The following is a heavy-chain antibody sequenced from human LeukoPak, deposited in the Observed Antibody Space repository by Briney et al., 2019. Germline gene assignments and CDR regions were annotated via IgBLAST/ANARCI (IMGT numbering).Heavy chain of an antibody. J-gene: IGHJ5*02. CDR1: GGSISSGGYY. D-gene: IGHD2-2*01. CDR3: ARVYCSSTSCYYGGHWFDP. Sequence: SQTLSLTCTVSGGSISSGGYYWSWIRQHPGKGLEWIGYIYYNGNTYYNPSLKSRVIVSADTSKNQFSLKLSSVAAADTAVYYCARVYCSSTSCYYGGHWFDPWGQGTLVTVSS. V-gene: IGHV4-31*03. CDR2: IYYNGNT.